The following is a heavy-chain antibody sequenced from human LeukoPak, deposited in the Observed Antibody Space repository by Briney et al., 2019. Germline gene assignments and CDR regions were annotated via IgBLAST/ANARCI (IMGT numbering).Heavy chain of an antibody. V-gene: IGHV4-61*02. D-gene: IGHD6-13*01. Sequence: SETLSLTCTVSGGSISSGSYYWSWIRQPAGKGLEWIGRIYTSGSTNYNPSLKSRVTISVDTSKNQFSLKLSSVTAADTAVYYCAREGAAGFDYWGQGTLVTVSS. J-gene: IGHJ4*02. CDR2: IYTSGST. CDR1: GGSISSGSYY. CDR3: AREGAAGFDY.